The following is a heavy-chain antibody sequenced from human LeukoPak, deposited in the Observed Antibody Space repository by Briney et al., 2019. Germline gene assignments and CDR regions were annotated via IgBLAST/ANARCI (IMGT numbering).Heavy chain of an antibody. CDR1: GGSISNNNW. D-gene: IGHD3-10*01. V-gene: IGHV4/OR15-8*01. Sequence: SETLSLTCGVSGGSISNNNWWNWVRQAPGKGLEWIGDISQSGSTNYNPSLKSRVTISLDKSKNQFSLNLTSVTAADTAVYYCAVLEGYYSGSGSYNWGQGTLVTVSS. CDR3: AVLEGYYSGSGSYN. J-gene: IGHJ1*01. CDR2: ISQSGST.